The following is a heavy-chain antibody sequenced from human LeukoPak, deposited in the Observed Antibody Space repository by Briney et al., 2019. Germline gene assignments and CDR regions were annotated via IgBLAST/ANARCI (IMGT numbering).Heavy chain of an antibody. Sequence: GASVKVSCKASGYTFTSYDVNWVRQATGQGLEWMGWMNPNRGNTGYAQKFQGRVTITRNTSISTAYMELSSLRSEDTAVYYCASSLRSGWSEAFDIWGQGTMVTVSS. CDR1: GYTFTSYD. J-gene: IGHJ3*02. V-gene: IGHV1-8*03. D-gene: IGHD6-19*01. CDR2: MNPNRGNT. CDR3: ASSLRSGWSEAFDI.